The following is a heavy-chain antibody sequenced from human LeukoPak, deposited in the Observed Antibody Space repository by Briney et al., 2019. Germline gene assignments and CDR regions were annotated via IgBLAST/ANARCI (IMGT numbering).Heavy chain of an antibody. V-gene: IGHV3-30*02. CDR2: IRYDGSNK. J-gene: IGHJ4*02. D-gene: IGHD3-22*01. Sequence: PGGSLRLSCAASGFTFSSYGMHWVRQAPGKGLEWVAFIRYDGSNKYYADSVKGRFTISRDKSKNTLYLQMNSLKTEDTAVYYCTRHVPSFTMIVVAYWGQGTLVTVSS. CDR3: TRHVPSFTMIVVAY. CDR1: GFTFSSYG.